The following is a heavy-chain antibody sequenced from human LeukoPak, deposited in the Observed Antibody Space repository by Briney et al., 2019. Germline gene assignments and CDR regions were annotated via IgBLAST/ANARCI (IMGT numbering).Heavy chain of an antibody. Sequence: GGSLRLSCAASGFTFSSYAMSWVRQAPGKGLEWVSTAGGRGGTTYYAGSVKGRFTISRDNSKSTLSLQMNSLRAEDTAIYYCATYRQVLLPFESWDQGTLVTVSS. J-gene: IGHJ4*02. CDR2: AGGRGGTT. CDR3: ATYRQVLLPFES. CDR1: GFTFSSYA. D-gene: IGHD2-8*02. V-gene: IGHV3-23*01.